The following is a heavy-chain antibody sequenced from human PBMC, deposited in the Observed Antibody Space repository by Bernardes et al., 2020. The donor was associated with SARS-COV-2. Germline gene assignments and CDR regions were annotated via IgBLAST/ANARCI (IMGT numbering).Heavy chain of an antibody. D-gene: IGHD3-22*01. CDR1: GGSIRSGSYY. CDR3: ARAASGYYYVAEY. V-gene: IGHV4-61*09. CDR2: INTGGNT. Sequence: TLSLTCSVSGGSIRSGSYYWSWIRQPAGKGLEWIGHINTGGNTNYNPSLKSRVTISVDTSKNQFSLKLSSVTAADTAVYHCARAASGYYYVAEYWGQGTLVTVSS. J-gene: IGHJ4*02.